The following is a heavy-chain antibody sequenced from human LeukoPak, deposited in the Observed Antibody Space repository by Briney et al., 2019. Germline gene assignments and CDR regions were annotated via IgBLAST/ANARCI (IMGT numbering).Heavy chain of an antibody. CDR3: ARVPLTDPWALYYYYGMDV. J-gene: IGHJ6*02. CDR2: ISAYNGNT. V-gene: IGHV1-18*01. Sequence: ASVKVSCKASGYTFTSYGISWVRQAPGQGLEWKGWISAYNGNTNYAQKLQGRVTMTTDTSTSTAYMELRSLRSDDTAVYYCARVPLTDPWALYYYYGMDVWGQGTTVTVS. CDR1: GYTFTSYG. D-gene: IGHD4/OR15-4a*01.